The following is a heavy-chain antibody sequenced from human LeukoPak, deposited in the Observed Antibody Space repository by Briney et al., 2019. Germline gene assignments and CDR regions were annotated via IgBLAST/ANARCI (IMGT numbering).Heavy chain of an antibody. J-gene: IGHJ4*02. V-gene: IGHV1-18*01. D-gene: IGHD6-13*01. CDR2: ISAYNGDT. Sequence: ASVKVSCKTYGYTFTSYGISWVRQAPGQGLEWVGWISAYNGDTNYAQKLQGRVTMTTDTSSSTAYMELRNLRSDDTAVYYCARGGRSSSQYYFDYWGQGTLVTVSS. CDR1: GYTFTSYG. CDR3: ARGGRSSSQYYFDY.